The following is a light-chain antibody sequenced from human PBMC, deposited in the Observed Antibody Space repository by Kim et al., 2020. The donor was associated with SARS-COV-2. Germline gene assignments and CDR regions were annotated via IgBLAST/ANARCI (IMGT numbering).Light chain of an antibody. Sequence: GQRVTIACTGSSYNIGAGYDGHWYQQLPGTAPTLLIYGNNNRPSGVPDRFSGSKSGTSASLAITGLQAEDEADYYCQSYDSRSVMFGGGTQLTVL. J-gene: IGLJ3*02. CDR2: GNN. V-gene: IGLV1-40*01. CDR3: QSYDSRSVM. CDR1: SYNIGAGYD.